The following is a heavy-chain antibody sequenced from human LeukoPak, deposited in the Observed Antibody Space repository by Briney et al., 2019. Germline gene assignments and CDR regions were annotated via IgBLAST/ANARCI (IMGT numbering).Heavy chain of an antibody. CDR1: GYTFTSYY. Sequence: SVKVSCKASGYTFTSYYMHWVRQAPGQGLEWMGRIIPILGIANYAQKFQGRVTITADKSTSTAYMELSSLRSEDTAVYYCASGSNSGSYFGFAYWGQGTLVTVSS. D-gene: IGHD1-26*01. CDR2: IIPILGIA. V-gene: IGHV1-69*02. CDR3: ASGSNSGSYFGFAY. J-gene: IGHJ4*02.